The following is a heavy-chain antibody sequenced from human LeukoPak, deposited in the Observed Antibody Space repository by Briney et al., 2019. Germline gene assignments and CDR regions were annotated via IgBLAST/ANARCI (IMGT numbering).Heavy chain of an antibody. Sequence: GGSLRLSCAASGFTFSSYAMNWVRQAPGKGLEWVSAISGSGGSTYYADSVKGRLTISRDNSKNTLYLQMNSLRVEDTAVYYCAKEGGYCSSTSCYDYWGQGALVTVSS. CDR2: ISGSGGST. CDR1: GFTFSSYA. J-gene: IGHJ4*02. D-gene: IGHD2-2*01. CDR3: AKEGGYCSSTSCYDY. V-gene: IGHV3-23*01.